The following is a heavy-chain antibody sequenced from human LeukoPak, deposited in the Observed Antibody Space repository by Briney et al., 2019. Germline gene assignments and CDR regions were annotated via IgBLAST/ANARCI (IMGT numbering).Heavy chain of an antibody. Sequence: SETLSLTCTVSGASITSYYWSWIRQPPGKGLEWIGEINHSGSTNYNPSLKSRVTISVDTSKNQFSLKLSSVTAADTAVYYCARGGYSYGYWGQGTLVTVSS. CDR2: INHSGST. CDR3: ARGGYSYGY. CDR1: GASITSYY. V-gene: IGHV4-34*01. D-gene: IGHD5-18*01. J-gene: IGHJ4*02.